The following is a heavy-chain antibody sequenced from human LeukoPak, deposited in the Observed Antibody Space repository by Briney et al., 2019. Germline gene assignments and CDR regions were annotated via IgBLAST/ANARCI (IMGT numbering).Heavy chain of an antibody. CDR3: ARERVVAAAGYNWFDP. V-gene: IGHV4-4*07. CDR2: IYTSASA. Sequence: PSETLSLTCTVSGGSISSYYWSWIQQPAGKGLEWIGRIYTSASANYNPSLKSRVTMSVDSSKNKFSLELSSVTGADAAVYYCARERVVAAAGYNWFDPWGQGTLVTVSS. J-gene: IGHJ5*02. CDR1: GGSISSYY. D-gene: IGHD6-13*01.